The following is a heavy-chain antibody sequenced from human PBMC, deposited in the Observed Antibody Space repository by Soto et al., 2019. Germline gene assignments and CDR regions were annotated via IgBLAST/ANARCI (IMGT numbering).Heavy chain of an antibody. V-gene: IGHV3-30*18. CDR2: ISHDGSNK. CDR3: AKVRGMNWNDALGDYYFDY. J-gene: IGHJ4*02. CDR1: GFTFSSYG. D-gene: IGHD1-1*01. Sequence: GGSLRLSCAASGFTFSSYGMHWVRQAPGKGLEWVAVISHDGSNKYYADSVKGRFTISRDNSKNTLYLQMNSLRAEDTAVYYCAKVRGMNWNDALGDYYFDYWGQGTLVTVSS.